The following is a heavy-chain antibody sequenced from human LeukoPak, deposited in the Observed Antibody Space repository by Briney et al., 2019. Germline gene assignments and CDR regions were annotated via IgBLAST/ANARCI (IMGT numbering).Heavy chain of an antibody. V-gene: IGHV1-2*05. CDR2: INPNSGGT. Sequence: ASVKVSCKASGYTFTGYYMHWVRQAPGQGLEWMGRINPNSGGTNYAQKFQGRVTMTRDTSISAAYIELSRLRSDDTDVYYCARVLRDDSSGYYYSPRGNAFDLWGQGTMVTVFS. J-gene: IGHJ3*01. CDR3: ARVLRDDSSGYYYSPRGNAFDL. CDR1: GYTFTGYY. D-gene: IGHD3-22*01.